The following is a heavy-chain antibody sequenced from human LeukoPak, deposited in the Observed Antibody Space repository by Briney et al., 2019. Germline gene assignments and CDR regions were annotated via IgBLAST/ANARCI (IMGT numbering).Heavy chain of an antibody. J-gene: IGHJ3*02. Sequence: PGGSLRLSCAASGFTFSSYNMNWVRQAPGKGLEWVAIISYDGSNKYYVASVKGRFTISRDNSNNTLYLQMNSLRGEDTAMYYCARDQPTAFDIWGQGTMVTVSS. CDR2: ISYDGSNK. CDR3: ARDQPTAFDI. V-gene: IGHV3-30*04. CDR1: GFTFSSYN.